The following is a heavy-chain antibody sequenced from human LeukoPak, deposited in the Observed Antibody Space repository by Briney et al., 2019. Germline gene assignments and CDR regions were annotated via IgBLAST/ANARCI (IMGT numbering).Heavy chain of an antibody. CDR1: GYTFTSYG. V-gene: IGHV1-18*01. CDR3: ARETYSNFLTGTDY. CDR2: ISAYNGNT. J-gene: IGHJ4*02. Sequence: ASVKVSCKASGYTFTSYGISWVRQAPGQGLEWMGWISAYNGNTNYAQKLQGRVTMTTDTSTSTAYMELRSLRSDDTAVYYCARETYSNFLTGTDYWGPGTLVTVSS. D-gene: IGHD3-9*01.